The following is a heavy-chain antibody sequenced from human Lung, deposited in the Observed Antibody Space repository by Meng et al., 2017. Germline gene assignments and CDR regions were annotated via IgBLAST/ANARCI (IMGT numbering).Heavy chain of an antibody. CDR1: GGSVSSSSAA. V-gene: IGHV6-1*01. J-gene: IGHJ2*01. Sequence: QGQRTQSGPGRVKPSQTLALHCVSSGGSVSSSSAAWTWIRQSPSRGLEWLGRTYYRSKWYNDYAVFVKSRITNNPDKSKNQFSLQLNSVTPEDTAVYYCARGATSVFDLWGRGTLVTVSS. CDR2: TYYRSKWYN. CDR3: ARGATSVFDL.